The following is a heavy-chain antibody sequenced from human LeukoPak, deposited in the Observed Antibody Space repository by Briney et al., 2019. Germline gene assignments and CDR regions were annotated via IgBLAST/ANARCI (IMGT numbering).Heavy chain of an antibody. CDR2: ISSSGSTI. CDR3: AREGLSVAGLDVSYDY. J-gene: IGHJ4*02. Sequence: GGSLRLSCAASGFTFSSYEMNWVRQAPGKGLEWVSYISSSGSTIYYADSVKGRFTISRDNAKNSLYLQMNSLRADDTAVYYCAREGLSVAGLDVSYDYWGQGTLVTVSS. D-gene: IGHD6-19*01. V-gene: IGHV3-48*03. CDR1: GFTFSSYE.